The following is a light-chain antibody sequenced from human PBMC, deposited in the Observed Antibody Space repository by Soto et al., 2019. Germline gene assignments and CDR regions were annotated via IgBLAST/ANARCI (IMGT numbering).Light chain of an antibody. V-gene: IGLV2-8*01. Sequence: QSALTQPPSASGSPGQSVTISCAGTSSDVGGYNYVSWYQQYPGKVPKLMIYEVSERPSVVPDRFSGSKSGNTAFLTVSGLQDEDDADYYGLEYAETADVFGAGTKLTVL. J-gene: IGLJ1*01. CDR1: SSDVGGYNY. CDR3: LEYAETADV. CDR2: EVS.